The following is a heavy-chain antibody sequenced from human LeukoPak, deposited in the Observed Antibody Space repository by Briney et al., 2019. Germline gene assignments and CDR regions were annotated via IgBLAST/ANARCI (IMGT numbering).Heavy chain of an antibody. CDR2: LYYTGST. CDR3: ARSELGYYYHYMDV. J-gene: IGHJ6*03. Sequence: SETLSLTCTVSGGSVTSSSCYWGWIRQPPGKGLEWIGSLYYTGSTYYSPSLKSRVTISVDTSKNQFSLKLSSVTAADTAVYYCARSELGYYYHYMDVWGKGTTVTVSS. V-gene: IGHV4-39*07. CDR1: GGSVTSSSCY. D-gene: IGHD7-27*01.